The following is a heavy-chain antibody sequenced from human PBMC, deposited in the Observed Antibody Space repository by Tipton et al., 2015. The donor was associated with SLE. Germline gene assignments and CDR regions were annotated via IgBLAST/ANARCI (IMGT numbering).Heavy chain of an antibody. CDR1: GYTFTSYG. V-gene: IGHV1-18*01. Sequence: QSGAEVKKPGASVKVSCKASGYTFTSYGISWVRQAPGQGLEWMGWISAYNGNTNYAQKLQVRVTMPTDTSTSTAYMELSSLRSDDTAVYYCATEVTALEVVSCDIWVQVTIVTVSS. CDR3: ATEVTALEVVSCDI. CDR2: ISAYNGNT. D-gene: IGHD1-1*01. J-gene: IGHJ3*02.